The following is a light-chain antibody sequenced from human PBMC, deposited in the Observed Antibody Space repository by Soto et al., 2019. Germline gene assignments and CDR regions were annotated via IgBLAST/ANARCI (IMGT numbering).Light chain of an antibody. CDR3: SSYAGSLYV. CDR2: EVS. Sequence: QSALTQPPSASGSPGQSVTISCTGTSSDVGDYNYVSWYQQHPGKAPKLMIYEVSKRPSGVPDRFSGSKSGHTASLTVSGLQAEDEADYYCSSYAGSLYVFGPGTKVTVL. J-gene: IGLJ1*01. V-gene: IGLV2-8*01. CDR1: SSDVGDYNY.